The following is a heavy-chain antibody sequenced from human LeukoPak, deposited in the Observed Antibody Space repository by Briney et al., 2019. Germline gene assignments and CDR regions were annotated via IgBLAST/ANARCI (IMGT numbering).Heavy chain of an antibody. J-gene: IGHJ4*02. CDR1: GFTFSSYA. D-gene: IGHD2-21*02. Sequence: GGSLRLSCAASGFTFSSYAMSWVRQAPGKGLEWVSAISGSGGSTCYADSVKGRFTISRDNSKNTLYLQMNSLRAEDTAVYYCAKDFVVVPGNVNYFDYWGQGTLVTVSS. CDR3: AKDFVVVPGNVNYFDY. V-gene: IGHV3-23*01. CDR2: ISGSGGST.